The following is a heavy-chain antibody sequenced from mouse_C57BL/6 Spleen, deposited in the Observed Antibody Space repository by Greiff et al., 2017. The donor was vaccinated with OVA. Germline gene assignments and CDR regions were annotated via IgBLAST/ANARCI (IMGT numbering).Heavy chain of an antibody. Sequence: VQLQQPGAELVMPGASVKLSCKASGYTFTSYWLHWVKQRPGQGLEWIGEIDPSDSYTHYTQKFQGKSTLTVDTSSSTAYMQLSILTSEDSAVYYGARQDGSSSHWDFGVEGTGTTVTVAS. J-gene: IGHJ1*03. D-gene: IGHD1-1*01. V-gene: IGHV1-69*01. CDR2: IDPSDSYT. CDR1: GYTFTSYW. CDR3: ARQDGSSSHWDFGV.